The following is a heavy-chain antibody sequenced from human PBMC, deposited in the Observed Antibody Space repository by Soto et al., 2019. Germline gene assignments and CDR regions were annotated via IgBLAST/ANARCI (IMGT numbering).Heavy chain of an antibody. CDR2: IIDSGGST. V-gene: IGHV3-23*01. J-gene: IGHJ6*02. Sequence: EVQLLESGGGLVQPGGSLRLSCAASGFTFSSCAMGWVRQAPGKGLEWVSDIIDSGGSTYYAYSLRGRFTISRDNSKSTLYLQMNSLRAEDTALYYCAKGRSYYYYYGVDVWGQGTTVTVSS. CDR1: GFTFSSCA. CDR3: AKGRSYYYYYGVDV.